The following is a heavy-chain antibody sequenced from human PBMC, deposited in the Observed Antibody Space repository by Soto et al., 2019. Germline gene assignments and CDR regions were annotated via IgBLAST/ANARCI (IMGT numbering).Heavy chain of an antibody. CDR1: GFPFSSYS. CDR2: ISSSSSTI. Sequence: PGGSLSLSCAASGFPFSSYSMNWVRQAPGKGLEWVSYISSSSSTIYYADSVKGRFTISRDNAKNSLYLQMNSLRAEDTAVYYCARDRRITDKSFLDIWGQGTMVTVSS. D-gene: IGHD2-15*01. V-gene: IGHV3-48*01. CDR3: ARDRRITDKSFLDI. J-gene: IGHJ3*02.